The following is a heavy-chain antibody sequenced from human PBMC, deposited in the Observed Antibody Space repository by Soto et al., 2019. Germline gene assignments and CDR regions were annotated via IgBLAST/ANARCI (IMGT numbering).Heavy chain of an antibody. J-gene: IGHJ6*02. CDR3: ARGGKERFRGSGMDV. V-gene: IGHV1-69*13. CDR1: GGRFNTYA. Sequence: SLKVSCKASGGRFNTYAINWVQQAPGQGLEWLGGIITFFGAAMYAQKFQGRVTITADEFTTTAYMELSSLRSEDTAVYYCARGGKERFRGSGMDVWGQGXTVTVYS. D-gene: IGHD1-1*01. CDR2: IITFFGAA.